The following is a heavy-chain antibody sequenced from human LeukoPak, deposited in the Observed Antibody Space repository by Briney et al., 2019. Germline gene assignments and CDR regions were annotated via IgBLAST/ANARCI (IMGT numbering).Heavy chain of an antibody. CDR3: ASHPYYYDSSGSFDY. CDR2: INPSGGST. D-gene: IGHD3-22*01. J-gene: IGHJ4*02. V-gene: IGHV1-46*01. Sequence: ASVKVSCKASGYTFASYYMHWVRQAPGQGLEWMGIINPSGGSTSYAQKFQGRVTMTRDMSTSTVYMELSSLRSEDTAVYYCASHPYYYDSSGSFDYWGQGTLVTVSS. CDR1: GYTFASYY.